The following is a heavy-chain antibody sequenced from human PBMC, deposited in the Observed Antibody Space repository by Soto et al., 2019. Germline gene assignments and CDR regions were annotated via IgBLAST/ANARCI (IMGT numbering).Heavy chain of an antibody. D-gene: IGHD1-1*01. J-gene: IGHJ4*02. Sequence: GGSLRLSCAASGFTFSSYGMHWVRQAPGKGLEWVAFIWYDGSNKYYADSVKGRFTISRDNSKNTLYLQMNSLRAEDTAVYYCARDIFNWNDVYWGQGTLVTVSS. CDR1: GFTFSSYG. CDR3: ARDIFNWNDVY. CDR2: IWYDGSNK. V-gene: IGHV3-33*01.